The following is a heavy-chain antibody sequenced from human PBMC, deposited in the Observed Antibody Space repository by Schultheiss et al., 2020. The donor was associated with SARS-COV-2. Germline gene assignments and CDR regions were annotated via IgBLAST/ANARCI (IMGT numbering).Heavy chain of an antibody. J-gene: IGHJ4*02. Sequence: GGSLRLSCAASGFTFSNAWMSWVRQAPGKGLEWVGRIKSKTDGGTRDYAAPVKGRFTISRDDSKNTLYLQMNSLKTEDTAVYYCTTDLPHMITFGGVIVRDYWGQGTLVTVSS. CDR1: GFTFSNAW. D-gene: IGHD3-16*02. V-gene: IGHV3-15*01. CDR3: TTDLPHMITFGGVIVRDY. CDR2: IKSKTDGGTR.